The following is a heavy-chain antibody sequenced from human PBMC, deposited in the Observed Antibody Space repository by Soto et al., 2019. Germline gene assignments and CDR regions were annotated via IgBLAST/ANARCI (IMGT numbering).Heavy chain of an antibody. CDR3: ARENITMVRGVITTYFDY. CDR1: GFTVSSNY. V-gene: IGHV3-66*01. Sequence: EVQLVESGGGLVQPGGSLRLSCAASGFTVSSNYMSWVRQAPGKGLEWVSVIYSGGSTYYADSVKGRFTISRDNSKNTLYLQMNSLRAEDTAVYYCARENITMVRGVITTYFDYWGQGTLVTVSS. CDR2: IYSGGST. J-gene: IGHJ4*02. D-gene: IGHD3-10*01.